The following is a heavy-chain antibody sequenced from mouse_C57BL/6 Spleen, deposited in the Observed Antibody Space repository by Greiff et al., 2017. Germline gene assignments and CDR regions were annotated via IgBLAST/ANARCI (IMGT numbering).Heavy chain of an antibody. CDR3: ARSGSNYVPFAY. CDR2: ISYDGSN. J-gene: IGHJ3*01. D-gene: IGHD2-5*01. Sequence: EVQLQQSGPGLVKPSQSLSLTCSVTGYSITSGYYWNWIRQFPGNKLEWMGYISYDGSNNYNPSLKNRISITRDTSKNQFFLKLNSVTTEDTATYYCARSGSNYVPFAYWGQGTLVTVSA. V-gene: IGHV3-6*01. CDR1: GYSITSGYY.